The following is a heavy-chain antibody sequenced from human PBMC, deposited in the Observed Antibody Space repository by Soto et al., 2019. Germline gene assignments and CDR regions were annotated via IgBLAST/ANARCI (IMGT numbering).Heavy chain of an antibody. CDR2: IYWDDAK. Sequence: QITLKESGPTLVKPTQTLTLTCNFSGFSLSTRGVGVGWIRQPPGKALEWLTLIYWDDAKEYSPSLRSRITIPKDPSKNPVVLKMTDMAPVDTATYYCAHKGGGDRILDYWGQGTLVTVSS. V-gene: IGHV2-5*02. J-gene: IGHJ4*02. CDR1: GFSLSTRGVG. D-gene: IGHD3-16*01. CDR3: AHKGGGDRILDY.